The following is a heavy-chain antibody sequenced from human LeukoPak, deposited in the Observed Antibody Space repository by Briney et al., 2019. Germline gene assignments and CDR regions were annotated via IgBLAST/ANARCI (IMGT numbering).Heavy chain of an antibody. D-gene: IGHD6-13*01. CDR1: GFTFSSYE. Sequence: GGSLRLSCAASGFTFSSYEMNWVRQAPGKGLEWVSYISSSGSTIYYADSVKGRFTISRDNAKNSLYLQMNSLRAEDTAVYYCARGDSSSYAFDIWGQGTMVTVSP. J-gene: IGHJ3*02. V-gene: IGHV3-48*03. CDR3: ARGDSSSYAFDI. CDR2: ISSSGSTI.